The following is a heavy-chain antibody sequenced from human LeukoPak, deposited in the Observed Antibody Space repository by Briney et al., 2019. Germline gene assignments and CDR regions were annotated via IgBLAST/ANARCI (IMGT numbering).Heavy chain of an antibody. Sequence: ASVKVSCKASGYSFTGYYMHWVRQAPGQGLERMGWINPNSGDTKYAQKFQGRVTMTRDTSISTAYMELTRLRSDDTAVYYCARGGLRVMVYRLYYMDVWGKGTTVTVSS. CDR1: GYSFTGYY. V-gene: IGHV1-2*02. D-gene: IGHD2-8*01. CDR3: ARGGLRVMVYRLYYMDV. J-gene: IGHJ6*03. CDR2: INPNSGDT.